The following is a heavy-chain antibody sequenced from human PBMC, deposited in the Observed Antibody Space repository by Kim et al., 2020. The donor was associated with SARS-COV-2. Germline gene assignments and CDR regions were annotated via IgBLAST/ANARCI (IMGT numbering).Heavy chain of an antibody. Sequence: GGTSSAQKVRGRVTMTRDTSTSTVYMELRSLRSDDTAVYFCARKELPDFWGQGTLVTVSS. J-gene: IGHJ4*02. D-gene: IGHD3-10*01. CDR2: GGT. CDR3: ARKELPDF. V-gene: IGHV1-46*01.